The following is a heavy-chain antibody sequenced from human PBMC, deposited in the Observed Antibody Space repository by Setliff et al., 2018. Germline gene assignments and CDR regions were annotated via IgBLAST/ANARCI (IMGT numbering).Heavy chain of an antibody. CDR1: GDSISGVSHY. Sequence: KPSETLSLTCTVSGDSISGVSHYWGWIRQSPGRGLEWLGSIDYSGNTFYNPSLKSRVSISVDTSTKQFSLMLSSMTAADATVYYCARHRRSCSGASCHFDYWGRGALVTVSS. V-gene: IGHV4-39*01. J-gene: IGHJ4*02. D-gene: IGHD2-15*01. CDR2: IDYSGNT. CDR3: ARHRRSCSGASCHFDY.